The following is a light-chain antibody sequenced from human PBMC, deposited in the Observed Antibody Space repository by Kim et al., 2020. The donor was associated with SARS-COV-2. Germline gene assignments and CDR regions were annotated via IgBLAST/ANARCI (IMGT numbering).Light chain of an antibody. CDR2: GAS. J-gene: IGKJ4*01. CDR3: QQYNHWPT. V-gene: IGKV3-15*01. CDR1: QSVSSN. Sequence: EIVMTQSPATLSVSPGERATLSCRASQSVSSNLAWYQQKSGQAPRLLIFGASTRASGVPARFSGSGSGTEFTLTINSLQSEDFALYYCQQYNHWPTFGGGTKVDIK.